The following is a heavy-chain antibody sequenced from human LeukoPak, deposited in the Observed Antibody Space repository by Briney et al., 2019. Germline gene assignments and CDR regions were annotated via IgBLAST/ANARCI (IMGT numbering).Heavy chain of an antibody. CDR1: GFTFSSYS. V-gene: IGHV3-21*01. CDR3: AREKPIVGATTRWFDP. CDR2: ISSSSSYI. D-gene: IGHD1-26*01. Sequence: GGSLRLSCAASGFTFSSYSMNWVRQAPGKGLGWVSSISSSSSYIYYADSVKGRFTISRDNAKNSLYLQMNSLRAEDTAVYYCAREKPIVGATTRWFDPWGQGTLVTVSS. J-gene: IGHJ5*02.